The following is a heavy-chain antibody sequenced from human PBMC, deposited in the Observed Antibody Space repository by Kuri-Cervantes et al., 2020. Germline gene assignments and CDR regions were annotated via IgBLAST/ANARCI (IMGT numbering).Heavy chain of an antibody. Sequence: SVKVSCKASGGTFSSYTISWVRQAPRQGLEWMGRIIPILGIANYAQKFQGRVTITADKSTSTAYMELSSLRSEDTAVYYCASWGGDGYNYVPFDYWGQGTLVTVSS. CDR1: GGTFSSYT. V-gene: IGHV1-69*02. D-gene: IGHD5-24*01. J-gene: IGHJ4*02. CDR2: IIPILGIA. CDR3: ASWGGDGYNYVPFDY.